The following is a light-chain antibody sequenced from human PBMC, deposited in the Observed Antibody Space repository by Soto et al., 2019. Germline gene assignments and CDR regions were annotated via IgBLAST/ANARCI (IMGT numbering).Light chain of an antibody. V-gene: IGKV4-1*01. CDR2: WAS. J-gene: IGKJ4*01. CDR1: QSVLYSSNNKNC. Sequence: DIVMTQSPDSLAVSLGERATINCKSSQSVLYSSNNKNCLAWYQQKPGQPPKLLIYWASTRESGVPDRFSGSGSGTDFTLTISSLQAEDVAVYYCQQYYSTPVTFGGGTKVDIK. CDR3: QQYYSTPVT.